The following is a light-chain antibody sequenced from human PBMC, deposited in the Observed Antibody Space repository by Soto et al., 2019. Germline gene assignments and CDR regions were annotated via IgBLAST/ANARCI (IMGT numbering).Light chain of an antibody. J-gene: IGLJ3*02. CDR3: RSFAANDNVV. CDR1: SSDVGAYDY. Sequence: QSVLTQPPSASGSPGQSVTISCTGTSSDVGAYDYVCWYQQHPGKAPKLMIYEVNKRPSGVPDRFSGSKSGNTASLTVSGHQAGDEADYYCRSFAANDNVVFGGGTKLTVL. V-gene: IGLV2-8*01. CDR2: EVN.